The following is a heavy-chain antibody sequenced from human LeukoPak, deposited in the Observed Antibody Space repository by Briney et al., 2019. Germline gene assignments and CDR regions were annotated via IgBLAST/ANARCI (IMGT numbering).Heavy chain of an antibody. CDR3: AKDAGAPKRCGSGPVVDWFDP. V-gene: IGHV3-23*01. CDR1: GFTFSSYA. Sequence: PGGSLRLSCAASGFTFSSYAMSWVRQAPGKGLEWVSAISGSGDSTYYADSVKGRFTISRDNSKNTLYLQMNSLRAEDTAVYYCAKDAGAPKRCGSGPVVDWFDPWGQGTLVTVSS. D-gene: IGHD3-10*01. CDR2: ISGSGDST. J-gene: IGHJ5*02.